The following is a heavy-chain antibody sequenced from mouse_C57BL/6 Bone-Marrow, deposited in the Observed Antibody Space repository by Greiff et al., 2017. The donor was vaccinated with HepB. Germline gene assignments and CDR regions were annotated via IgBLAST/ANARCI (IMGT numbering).Heavy chain of an antibody. V-gene: IGHV1-69*01. Sequence: QVQLQQSGAELVMPGASVKLSCKASGYTFTSYWMHWVKQRPGQGLEWIGEIDPSDSYTNYNQKFKGKSTLTVDKSSSTAYMQLSSLTSEDSAFYYCARSPNYYGSPYAMDYWGQGTSVTVSS. J-gene: IGHJ4*01. CDR2: IDPSDSYT. CDR3: ARSPNYYGSPYAMDY. D-gene: IGHD1-1*01. CDR1: GYTFTSYW.